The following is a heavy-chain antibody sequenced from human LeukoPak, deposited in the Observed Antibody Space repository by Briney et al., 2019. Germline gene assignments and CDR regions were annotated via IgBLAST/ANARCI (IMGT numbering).Heavy chain of an antibody. Sequence: SSETLSLTCTVSGGSISSGGYYWSWIRQHPGKGLEWIGYIYYSGSTYYNPSLKSRVTISVDTSKNQFSLKLSSVTAADTAVYYCARGVFEASDHYFDYWGQGTLVTVSS. D-gene: IGHD3-3*01. CDR3: ARGVFEASDHYFDY. V-gene: IGHV4-31*03. J-gene: IGHJ4*02. CDR1: GGSISSGGYY. CDR2: IYYSGST.